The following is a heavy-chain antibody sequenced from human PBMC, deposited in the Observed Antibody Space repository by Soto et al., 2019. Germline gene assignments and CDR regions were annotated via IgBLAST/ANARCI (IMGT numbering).Heavy chain of an antibody. CDR3: ARAPFGWYFDL. V-gene: IGHV4-59*01. CDR2: IYYSGST. Sequence: QVQLQESGPGLVKPSETLSLTCSVSGGSISSDYWSWIRQPPGKGLEYIGYIYYSGSTNYKPSLKSRVTMLVDVPGNQFSLTLSSVTAADTAVYYCARAPFGWYFDLWGRGTLVTVSS. D-gene: IGHD3-10*01. J-gene: IGHJ2*01. CDR1: GGSISSDY.